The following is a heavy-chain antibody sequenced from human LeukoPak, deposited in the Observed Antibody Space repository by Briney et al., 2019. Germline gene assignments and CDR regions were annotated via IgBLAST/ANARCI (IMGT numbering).Heavy chain of an antibody. J-gene: IGHJ3*02. CDR1: GFTFSSYP. CDR3: AREAAIDM. CDR2: ISSSSTYT. V-gene: IGHV3-21*06. Sequence: LGGCLRLSCAASGFTFSSYPMNWDRQAPGKGLEWVSSISSSSTYTFYADSVKGRFTIPRDNAKNSLYLQMNSLRAEDTAVYYCAREAAIDMWGEGTMDPVSS.